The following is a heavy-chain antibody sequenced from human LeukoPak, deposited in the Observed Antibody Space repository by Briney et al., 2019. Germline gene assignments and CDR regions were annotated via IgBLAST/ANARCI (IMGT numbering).Heavy chain of an antibody. V-gene: IGHV4-61*02. CDR1: GGSITNLDYY. CDR2: IYTSGGA. D-gene: IGHD3-10*01. CDR3: AGRGSSSGTFDI. Sequence: SQTLSLTCTVSGGSITNLDYYWTWIRQPAGKRLEWIGRIYTSGGANYNPSLKSRVTMSVDRSKNEISLHLASLTAADTALYYCAGRGSSSGTFDIWGPGTFVTVSS. J-gene: IGHJ3*02.